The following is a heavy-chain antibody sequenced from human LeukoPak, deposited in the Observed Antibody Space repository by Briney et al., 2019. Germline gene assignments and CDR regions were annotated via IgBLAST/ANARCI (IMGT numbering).Heavy chain of an antibody. D-gene: IGHD4-17*01. CDR3: ACIYGADY. J-gene: IGHJ4*02. CDR2: IYFTGNT. CDR1: GGSISGFY. V-gene: IGHV4-59*01. Sequence: SETLSLTCTVSGGSISGFYWSWIRQPPGEGLEWIGYIYFTGNTNYNPSLESRVSIPIDTSKNQLSLKLTSLTAADTAVYYCACIYGADYWGQGTLVTVSS.